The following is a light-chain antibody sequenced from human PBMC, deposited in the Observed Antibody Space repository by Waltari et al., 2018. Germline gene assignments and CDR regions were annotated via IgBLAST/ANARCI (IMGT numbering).Light chain of an antibody. CDR1: QSVLHTNNKDY. J-gene: IGKJ2*01. CDR3: QQYYSTPNT. CDR2: WAS. V-gene: IGKV4-1*01. Sequence: DIVMTQSPDSLGVSLGERATINCKSSQSVLHTNNKDYLARYQQKPGQPPKLLIYWASTRAFGVPDRFSGSGSGTSFTLTISSLQAEDVAVYYCQQYYSTPNTFGQGTKLEIK.